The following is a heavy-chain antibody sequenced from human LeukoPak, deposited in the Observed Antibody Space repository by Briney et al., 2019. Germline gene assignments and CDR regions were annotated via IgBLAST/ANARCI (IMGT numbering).Heavy chain of an antibody. CDR1: GGTFSSYA. Sequence: ASVKVSCKASGGTFSSYAISWVRQAPGQGLEWMGGIIPIFGTANYAQKFQGRVTITTDESTSTAYMELSSLRSEDTAVYYCVSRDGGYDPFDYWGQGTLVTVSS. V-gene: IGHV1-69*05. J-gene: IGHJ4*02. CDR2: IIPIFGTA. CDR3: VSRDGGYDPFDY. D-gene: IGHD5-12*01.